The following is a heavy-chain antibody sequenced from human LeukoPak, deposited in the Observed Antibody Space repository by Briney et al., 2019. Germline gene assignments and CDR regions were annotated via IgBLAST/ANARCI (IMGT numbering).Heavy chain of an antibody. CDR3: ARQRDSYYYYYIDV. V-gene: IGHV4-38-2*01. CDR1: GYSISNGYY. J-gene: IGHJ6*03. Sequence: SETLSLTCAVSGYSISNGYYWVWIRQPPGRGLEWIGSLYHSDSAYYNTSLRSRVSMSVDTSKNQFSLTLSSVTAADTAVYYCARQRDSYYYYYIDVWGSGTTVTVSS. CDR2: LYHSDSA.